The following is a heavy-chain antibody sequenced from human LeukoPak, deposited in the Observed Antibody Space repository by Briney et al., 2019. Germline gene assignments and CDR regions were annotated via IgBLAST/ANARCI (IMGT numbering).Heavy chain of an antibody. V-gene: IGHV3-21*01. Sequence: GGSLRLSCAASGFTFSSHSLMWVRQAPGKGLEWVSSISPDSGYIYYADSVKGRFTISRDNAENSLFLQMNSLGAEDTAVYYCAPFSAVTHYYFDYWGQGTMVTVSS. CDR3: APFSAVTHYYFDY. CDR2: ISPDSGYI. CDR1: GFTFSSHS. J-gene: IGHJ4*02. D-gene: IGHD6-13*01.